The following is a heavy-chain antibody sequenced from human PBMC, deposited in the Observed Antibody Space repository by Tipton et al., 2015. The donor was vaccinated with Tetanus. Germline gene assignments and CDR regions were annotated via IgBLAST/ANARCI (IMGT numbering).Heavy chain of an antibody. CDR1: GDSLSRGGYF. D-gene: IGHD6-19*01. CDR3: ARGSGWADF. Sequence: TLSLTCTVSGDSLSRGGYFWNWVRPRPGGGPEWIGYIYYSGDTYHNPPLKSRVTISMDRSKNQFSPTLSSVTAADTAVYYCARGSGWADFWGQGTQVTVSS. CDR2: IYYSGDT. J-gene: IGHJ4*02. V-gene: IGHV4-31*03.